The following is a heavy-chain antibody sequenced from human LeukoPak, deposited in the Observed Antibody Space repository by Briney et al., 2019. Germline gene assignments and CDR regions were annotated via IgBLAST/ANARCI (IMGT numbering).Heavy chain of an antibody. CDR2: ISGSGGST. V-gene: IGHV3-23*01. Sequence: GGSLRLSCAASGFTFSSYAMSWVRQAPGKGLEWVSAISGSGGSTYYADSVKGRFTISRDNSKNTLYLQMNSLRAEDTAVYYCAKDRFPDCGGDCCYDYWSQGTLVTVSS. J-gene: IGHJ4*02. CDR1: GFTFSSYA. CDR3: AKDRFPDCGGDCCYDY. D-gene: IGHD2-21*02.